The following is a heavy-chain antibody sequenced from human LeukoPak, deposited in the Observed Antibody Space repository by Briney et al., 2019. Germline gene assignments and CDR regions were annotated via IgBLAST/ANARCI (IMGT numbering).Heavy chain of an antibody. CDR3: ARWDAQSGRRHDAFDI. CDR2: IYYTGSA. J-gene: IGHJ3*02. V-gene: IGHV4-39*01. Sequence: SETLSLTCTVSGGSISSSSYYWGWIRXXXXXGLEWIGSIYYTGSAYYNPSLKSRLTISVDTSKNQFSLKLTSVTAADTAVYYCARWDAQSGRRHDAFDIWGQGTMVTVSS. D-gene: IGHD1-26*01. CDR1: GGSISSSSYY.